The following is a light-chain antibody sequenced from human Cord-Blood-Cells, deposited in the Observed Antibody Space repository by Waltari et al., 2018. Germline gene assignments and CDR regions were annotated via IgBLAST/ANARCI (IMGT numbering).Light chain of an antibody. CDR2: GKN. J-gene: IGLJ1*01. V-gene: IGLV3-19*01. CDR3: NSRDSSGNHYV. Sequence: SSELTQDPAVSVALGQTVRITCQGDSLRRYFVRGYQQKPGQAPVLVIYGKNNRPSGIPDRFSGSSSGNTASLTITGAQAEDEADYYCNSRDSSGNHYVFGTGTKVTVL. CDR1: SLRRYF.